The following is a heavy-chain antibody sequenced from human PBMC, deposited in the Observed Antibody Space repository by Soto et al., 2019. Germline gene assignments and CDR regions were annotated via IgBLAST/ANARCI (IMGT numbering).Heavy chain of an antibody. CDR2: INPNSGDT. Sequence: ASVKVSCKASGYIFTGYYMHWVRQAPGQGLEWMGWINPNSGDTNYTQKFQGWVTMTRDTSISTAYMELSRLRSDDTAVYYCATSRVSIAVAGETEYYFDYWGQGTLVTVSS. CDR1: GYIFTGYY. V-gene: IGHV1-2*04. D-gene: IGHD6-19*01. J-gene: IGHJ4*02. CDR3: ATSRVSIAVAGETEYYFDY.